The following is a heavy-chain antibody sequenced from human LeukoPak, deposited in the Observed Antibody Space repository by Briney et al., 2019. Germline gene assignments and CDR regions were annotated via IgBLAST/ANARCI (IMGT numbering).Heavy chain of an antibody. J-gene: IGHJ3*02. V-gene: IGHV4-30-4*08. CDR1: GGSFSGYY. Sequence: KPSETLSLTCAVYGGSFSGYYWSWIRQPPGKGLEWIGYIYYSGSTYYNPSLKSRVTISVDTSKNRFSLKLSSVTAADTAVYYCATHSSGYDSGNDAFDIWGQGTMVTVSS. CDR2: IYYSGST. D-gene: IGHD3-22*01. CDR3: ATHSSGYDSGNDAFDI.